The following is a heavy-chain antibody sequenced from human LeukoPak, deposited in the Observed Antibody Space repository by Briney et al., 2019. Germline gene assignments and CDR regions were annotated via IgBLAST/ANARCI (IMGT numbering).Heavy chain of an antibody. V-gene: IGHV3-30-3*01. CDR1: GFTFSSYA. Sequence: GGSLRLSCAASGFTFSSYAMHWVRQAPGKGLEWVAVISYDGSNKYYADSVKGRFTISRDNAKNSLYLQMNSLRAEDTALYYCAKGSYSSGWYEGYFDYWGQGTLVTVSS. CDR3: AKGSYSSGWYEGYFDY. CDR2: ISYDGSNK. D-gene: IGHD6-19*01. J-gene: IGHJ4*02.